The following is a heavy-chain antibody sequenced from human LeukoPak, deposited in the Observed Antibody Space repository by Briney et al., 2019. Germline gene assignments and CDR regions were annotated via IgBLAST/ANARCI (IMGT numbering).Heavy chain of an antibody. Sequence: ASVKGSCKAPGCTFTGSYMHWVREAPGQGLEWVGWISPTTGGTNYAQKFQGRVTMTRDTSISTAYMELSSLRFEDTAMYYCARDNTNWSFDYWGQGTLVTVSS. CDR1: GCTFTGSY. CDR3: ARDNTNWSFDY. J-gene: IGHJ4*02. D-gene: IGHD5-24*01. V-gene: IGHV1-2*02. CDR2: ISPTTGGT.